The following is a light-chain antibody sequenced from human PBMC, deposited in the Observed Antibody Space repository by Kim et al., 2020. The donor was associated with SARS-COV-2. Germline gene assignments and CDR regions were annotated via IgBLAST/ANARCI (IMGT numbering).Light chain of an antibody. CDR2: KVS. J-gene: IGKJ1*01. V-gene: IGKV2-30*01. CDR3: MQGTDWPPT. CDR1: PSLVYSDGNTY. Sequence: PASISCRSSPSLVYSDGNTYLTWFHQRPGQSPRRLVYKVSSRDSGVPDRFSGSGSGTDFPLKISMVEAEDVGIYYCMQGTDWPPTFGQGTKVDIK.